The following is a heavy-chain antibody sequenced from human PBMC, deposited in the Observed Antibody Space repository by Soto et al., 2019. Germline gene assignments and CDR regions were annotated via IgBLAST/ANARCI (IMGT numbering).Heavy chain of an antibody. CDR1: GGTFSSYA. J-gene: IGHJ6*02. CDR2: IIPIFGTA. Sequence: QVQLVQSGAEVKKPGSSVKVSCKASGGTFSSYAISWVRQAPGQGLEWMGGIIPIFGTADYAQTFQGRVTITADESTSTAYMELSSRRSEDTAVYYCASHTGSSPEGRYYYGMDVWGPGTTVTVSS. V-gene: IGHV1-69*12. D-gene: IGHD1-26*01. CDR3: ASHTGSSPEGRYYYGMDV.